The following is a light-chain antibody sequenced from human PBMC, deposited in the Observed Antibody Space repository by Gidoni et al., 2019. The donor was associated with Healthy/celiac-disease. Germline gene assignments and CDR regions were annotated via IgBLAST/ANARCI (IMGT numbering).Light chain of an antibody. Sequence: DIQMTQSPSSLSASEGDRVTITCQASQDISNYLKWYQQKPGNAPKLLIYDASNLETGVPSRFSGSGSGTDFTFTISSLQPEDIATYYCQQYDNLPFTFGPGTKVDIK. CDR3: QQYDNLPFT. J-gene: IGKJ3*01. CDR1: QDISNY. V-gene: IGKV1-33*01. CDR2: DAS.